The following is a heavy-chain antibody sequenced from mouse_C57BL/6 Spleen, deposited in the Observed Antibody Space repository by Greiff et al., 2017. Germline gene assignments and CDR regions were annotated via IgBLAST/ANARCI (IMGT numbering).Heavy chain of an antibody. J-gene: IGHJ4*01. CDR1: GYTFTSYW. D-gene: IGHD1-1*01. CDR2: IYPGSGST. V-gene: IGHV1-55*01. Sequence: QVQLRQPGAELVKPGASVKMSCKASGYTFTSYWITWVKQRPGQGLEWIGDIYPGSGSTNYNEKFKSKATLTVDTSSSTAYMQLSSLTSEDSAVYYCARRSYGSNGAMDYWGQGTSVTVSS. CDR3: ARRSYGSNGAMDY.